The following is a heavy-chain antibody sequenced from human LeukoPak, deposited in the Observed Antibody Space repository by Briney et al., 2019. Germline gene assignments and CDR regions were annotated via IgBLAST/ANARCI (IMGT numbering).Heavy chain of an antibody. CDR3: ARQHPGGIVVVPAAGWFDP. J-gene: IGHJ5*02. D-gene: IGHD2-2*01. Sequence: SETLSLTCTVSGGSISSSSYSWGWIRQPPGKGLEWIGSIYYSGSTYYNPSLKSRVTISVDTSKNQFSLKLSSVTAADTAVYYCARQHPGGIVVVPAAGWFDPWGQGTLVTVSS. V-gene: IGHV4-39*07. CDR1: GGSISSSSYS. CDR2: IYYSGST.